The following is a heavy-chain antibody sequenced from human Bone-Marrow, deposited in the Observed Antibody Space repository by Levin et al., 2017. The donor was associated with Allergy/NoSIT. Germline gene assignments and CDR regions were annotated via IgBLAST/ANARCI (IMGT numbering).Heavy chain of an antibody. V-gene: IGHV3-30-3*01. Sequence: GESLKISCAASGFTFSSYAMHWVRQAPGKGLEWVAVISYDGSNKYYADSVKGRFTISRDNSKNTLYLQMNSLRAEDTAVYYCARGTGSKRGYSYGPVNPLDYWGQGTLVTVSS. D-gene: IGHD5-18*01. J-gene: IGHJ4*02. CDR3: ARGTGSKRGYSYGPVNPLDY. CDR2: ISYDGSNK. CDR1: GFTFSSYA.